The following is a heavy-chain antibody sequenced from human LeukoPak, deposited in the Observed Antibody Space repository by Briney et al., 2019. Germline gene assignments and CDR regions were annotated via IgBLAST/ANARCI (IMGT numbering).Heavy chain of an antibody. CDR3: ARGPVADYFDY. Sequence: SETLSLTCTVSGGSISSYYWSWIRQPPGKGLEWIGYIYYSGSTNYNPSLKSRVTISVDTSKNQFSLKLSSVTAADTAVYYCARGPVADYFDYWGQGTLVTVSS. CDR1: GGSISSYY. CDR2: IYYSGST. J-gene: IGHJ4*02. V-gene: IGHV4-59*01. D-gene: IGHD6-19*01.